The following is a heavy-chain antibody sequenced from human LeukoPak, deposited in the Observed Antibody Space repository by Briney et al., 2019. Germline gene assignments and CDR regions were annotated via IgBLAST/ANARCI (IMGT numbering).Heavy chain of an antibody. Sequence: GGSLRLSCAASGFTFSSYGMHWVRQAPGKGLEWVALIWYDGSNKYYADSVKGRFTISRDNSKNTLYLQMNSLRAEDTAVYYCAKDKGIAVAGTPPDYWGQGTLVTVSS. D-gene: IGHD6-19*01. V-gene: IGHV3-33*06. J-gene: IGHJ4*02. CDR1: GFTFSSYG. CDR3: AKDKGIAVAGTPPDY. CDR2: IWYDGSNK.